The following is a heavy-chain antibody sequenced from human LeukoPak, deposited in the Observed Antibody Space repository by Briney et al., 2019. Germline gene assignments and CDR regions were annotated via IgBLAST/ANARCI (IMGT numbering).Heavy chain of an antibody. CDR1: GSSINTPYY. Sequence: PSETLSLTCTVSGSSINTPYYWAWIRPPPGEGLEWIGKIFHGVTTFYNPSLMNRVAISVDTSKNQFSLKLTSVTAADTAVYYCARDSRRDGYNLDYWGRGTLVTVSS. J-gene: IGHJ4*02. V-gene: IGHV4-38-2*02. CDR3: ARDSRRDGYNLDY. D-gene: IGHD5-24*01. CDR2: IFHGVTT.